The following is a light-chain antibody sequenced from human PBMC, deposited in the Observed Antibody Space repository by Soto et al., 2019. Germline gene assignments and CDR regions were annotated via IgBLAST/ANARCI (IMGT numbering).Light chain of an antibody. Sequence: EILLTQSPGTLSLSPGERATLSCRATQTISSNYLAWYQQKPGQAPKLLIHGASTRATGIPDRFSGSGSGTDFTHTISRLEPEDFAVYYCQLYGSSPKTFGQGTKVEV. V-gene: IGKV3-20*01. CDR2: GAS. J-gene: IGKJ1*01. CDR3: QLYGSSPKT. CDR1: QTISSNY.